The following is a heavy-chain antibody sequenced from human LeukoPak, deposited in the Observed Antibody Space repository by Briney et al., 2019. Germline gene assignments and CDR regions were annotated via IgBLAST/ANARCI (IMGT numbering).Heavy chain of an antibody. CDR2: ISGSGGST. D-gene: IGHD6-13*01. V-gene: IGHV3-23*01. J-gene: IGHJ4*02. CDR3: AKDDYLAAAGRIRNFDY. Sequence: GGSVRLSCAASGFTFSSYSMNWVRQAPGKGLEWVSAISGSGGSTYYADSVKGRFTISRDNSKNTLYLRMNSLRAEHTAVYYCAKDDYLAAAGRIRNFDYLGQGTLVTVSS. CDR1: GFTFSSYS.